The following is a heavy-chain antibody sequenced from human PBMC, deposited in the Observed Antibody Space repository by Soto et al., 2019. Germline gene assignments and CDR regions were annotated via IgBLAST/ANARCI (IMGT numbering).Heavy chain of an antibody. CDR1: SGSISSGGYY. J-gene: IGHJ6*02. CDR3: ARATAAGNRYYYYGMDV. Sequence: QVQLQESGPGLVKPSQTLSLTCTVSSGSISSGGYYWSWIRQHPGKGLEWIGYIYYSGSTYYNPSLKSRVTISVDTSKNQFSLKLSSVTAADTAVYYCARATAAGNRYYYYGMDVWGQGTTVTVSS. V-gene: IGHV4-31*03. D-gene: IGHD6-13*01. CDR2: IYYSGST.